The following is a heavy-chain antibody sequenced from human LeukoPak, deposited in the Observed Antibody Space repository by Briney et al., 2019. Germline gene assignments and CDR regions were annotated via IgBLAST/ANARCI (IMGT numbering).Heavy chain of an antibody. D-gene: IGHD1-26*01. V-gene: IGHV1-24*01. CDR1: GITLNDLS. Sequence: ASVRVSCKVSGITLNDLSIQWVRHAPGKGLEWMGGFDPEDGETIYAPKFQARVTMTQDTYEDTAYMELSSLRSEDTAVYYCATDGIPGATTTLDYWGQGTLVTVSS. CDR3: ATDGIPGATTTLDY. CDR2: FDPEDGET. J-gene: IGHJ4*02.